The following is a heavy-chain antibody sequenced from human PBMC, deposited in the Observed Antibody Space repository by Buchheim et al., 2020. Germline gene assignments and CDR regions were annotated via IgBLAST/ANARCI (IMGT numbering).Heavy chain of an antibody. V-gene: IGHV3-74*01. Sequence: EVQLVESGGGLLQPGGSLRLSCVASGFTLNSYWMYWVRQAPGKGLVCVSRISSDGRNIYYADSVKGRFTISRDDAKNTLYRQMNSLTAADTAVYYCARDEGSGTYVRGFDSWGQGAL. CDR1: GFTLNSYW. D-gene: IGHD1-26*01. CDR2: ISSDGRNI. J-gene: IGHJ4*02. CDR3: ARDEGSGTYVRGFDS.